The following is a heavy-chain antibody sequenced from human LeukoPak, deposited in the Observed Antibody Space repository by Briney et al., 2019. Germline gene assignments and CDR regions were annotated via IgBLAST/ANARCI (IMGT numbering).Heavy chain of an antibody. J-gene: IGHJ4*02. D-gene: IGHD3-22*01. CDR2: IYPGDFDT. CDR1: GYSFSGYW. V-gene: IGHV5-51*01. CDR3: ARLPSSGSPLDY. Sequence: GESLKISCKGSGYSFSGYWIGWVRQMPGKGLECMGIIYPGDFDTRYSASFQGQVSISAYKSLSTAYLQWSSLKASDTAMYYCARLPSSGSPLDYWGQGTPVTVSS.